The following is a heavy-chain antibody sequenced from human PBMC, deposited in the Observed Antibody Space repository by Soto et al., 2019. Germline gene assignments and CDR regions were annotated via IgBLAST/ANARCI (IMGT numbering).Heavy chain of an antibody. J-gene: IGHJ5*02. CDR1: GFSLSTSGVG. Sequence: ESGPTLVNPTQTLTLTCTFSGFSLSTSGVGVGWIRQPPGKALEWLALIYWDDDKRYSPSLKSRLTITKDTSKNQVVLTMTNMDPVDTATYYCAHCDVLLWFGESRPNWFDPWGQGTLVTVSS. CDR2: IYWDDDK. CDR3: AHCDVLLWFGESRPNWFDP. V-gene: IGHV2-5*02. D-gene: IGHD3-10*01.